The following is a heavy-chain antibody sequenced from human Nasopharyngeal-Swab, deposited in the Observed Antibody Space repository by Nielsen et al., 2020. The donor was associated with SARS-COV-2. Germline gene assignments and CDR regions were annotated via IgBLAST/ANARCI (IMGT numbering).Heavy chain of an antibody. Sequence: GGSLRLSCKGSGYSFTSYWIGWVRQMPGKGREWMGIIYPGDSDTRYSPSFQGQVTISADKSISTAYLQWSSLKASDTAMYYCARQSGSYYDIADAFDIWGQGTMVTVSS. J-gene: IGHJ3*02. D-gene: IGHD1-26*01. CDR2: IYPGDSDT. CDR3: ARQSGSYYDIADAFDI. CDR1: GYSFTSYW. V-gene: IGHV5-51*01.